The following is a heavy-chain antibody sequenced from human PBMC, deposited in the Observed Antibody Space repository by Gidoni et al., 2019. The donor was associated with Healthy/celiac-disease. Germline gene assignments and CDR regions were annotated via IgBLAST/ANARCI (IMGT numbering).Heavy chain of an antibody. D-gene: IGHD3-3*01. V-gene: IGHV3-48*03. Sequence: EVQLVESGGGLVQPGGSLRLSCAASGFPFSSYEMNWVRQAPGKGLEWVSYISSSGSAIYYADSVKGRFTIARDNAKNSLYLQMNSLRAEDTAVYYCATHVKYDFWSGYGDYWGQGTLVTVSS. CDR1: GFPFSSYE. J-gene: IGHJ4*02. CDR3: ATHVKYDFWSGYGDY. CDR2: ISSSGSAI.